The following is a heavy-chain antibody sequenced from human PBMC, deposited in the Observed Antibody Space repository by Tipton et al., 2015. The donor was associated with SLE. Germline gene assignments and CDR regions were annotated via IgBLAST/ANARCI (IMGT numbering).Heavy chain of an antibody. CDR1: GVIFSTLA. V-gene: IGHV3-23*01. D-gene: IGHD4-17*01. CDR2: IRGSGGST. Sequence: SLRLSCAASGVIFSTLAMSWVRQAPGKGLEWVSGIRGSGGSTYYADSVKGRFTISRHNSKNTVYLQMNSLRVEDTAVYYCARDPYGHGAFDIWGQGTLVTVSS. CDR3: ARDPYGHGAFDI. J-gene: IGHJ3*02.